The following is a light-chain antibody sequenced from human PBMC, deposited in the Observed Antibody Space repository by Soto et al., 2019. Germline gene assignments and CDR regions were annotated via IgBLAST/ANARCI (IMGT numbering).Light chain of an antibody. CDR2: GAS. CDR1: QSVSSSY. J-gene: IGKJ2*01. CDR3: LQDYNYPLT. V-gene: IGKV3-20*01. Sequence: EIVLTQSPGTLSLSPGERATLSCRASQSVSSSYLAWYQQKPGQAPRLVIYGASSRATGIPDRFSGSGSGTDFTLTISRLEPEDSAVYYCLQDYNYPLTFGQGTKLEIK.